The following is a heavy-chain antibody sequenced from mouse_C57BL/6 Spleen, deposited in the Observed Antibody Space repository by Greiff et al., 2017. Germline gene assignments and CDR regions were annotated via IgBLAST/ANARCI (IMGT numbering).Heavy chain of an antibody. CDR1: GFTFSNYW. J-gene: IGHJ2*01. Sequence: EVHLVESGGGLVHPGGSMKLSCVASGFTFSNYWMNWVRQSPEKGLEWVAQIRLKSDNYATHSAESVKGRFTISRDDSKSSVYLQMNNLRAEDTGIYYCTTGYSNYPWGQGTTLTVSS. CDR2: IRLKSDNYAT. D-gene: IGHD2-5*01. V-gene: IGHV6-3*01. CDR3: TTGYSNYP.